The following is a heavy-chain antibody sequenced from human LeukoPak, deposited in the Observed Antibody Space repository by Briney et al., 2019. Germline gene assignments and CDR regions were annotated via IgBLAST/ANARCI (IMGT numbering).Heavy chain of an antibody. D-gene: IGHD3-10*01. CDR3: ARMVGSRKGESGAFDI. Sequence: SETLSLTCAVYGGSFSGYYWSWIRQPPGKGREWIGEINHSGSTNYNPSLKSRVTISVDTSKNQFSLKLSSVTAADTAVYYCARMVGSRKGESGAFDIWGQGTMVTVSS. J-gene: IGHJ3*02. CDR2: INHSGST. V-gene: IGHV4-34*01. CDR1: GGSFSGYY.